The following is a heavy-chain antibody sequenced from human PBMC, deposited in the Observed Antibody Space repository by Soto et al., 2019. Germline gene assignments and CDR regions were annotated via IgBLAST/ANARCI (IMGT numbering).Heavy chain of an antibody. CDR3: ARDNRITGIVAEIVL. J-gene: IGHJ4*02. Sequence: GGSLRLSCAASGFSFSDHAMHWVRRAPGKGLEWVALVAHDGTSKYYAGSVKGRFTISSDKSSNTLFLQVDSLDTEDTAVYYCARDNRITGIVAEIVLWGRGTLVTVSS. D-gene: IGHD1-20*01. CDR1: GFSFSDHA. CDR2: VAHDGTSK. V-gene: IGHV3-30-3*01.